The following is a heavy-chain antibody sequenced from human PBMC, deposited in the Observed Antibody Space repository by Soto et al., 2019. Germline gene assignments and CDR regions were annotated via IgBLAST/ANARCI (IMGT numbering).Heavy chain of an antibody. CDR2: ISSNGGNT. D-gene: IGHD6-13*01. V-gene: IGHV3-64D*06. J-gene: IGHJ4*02. CDR1: GFTFSTYA. Sequence: GGSLRLSCSASGFTFSTYAMHWVRQAPGKGLEYVSAISSNGGNTYYADSVKGRFSISRDNSENTLYLQLSSLRVEDTAVYYCVKDSSSWYYFDYWGQGTLVTVSS. CDR3: VKDSSSWYYFDY.